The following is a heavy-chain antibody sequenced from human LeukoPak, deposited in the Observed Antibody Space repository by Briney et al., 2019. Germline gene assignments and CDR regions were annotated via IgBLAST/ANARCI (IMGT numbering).Heavy chain of an antibody. CDR3: AIRRGVAAKLVNYYYYYMDV. Sequence: PSETLSLTCTVSGGSISSNTHFWGWIRQPPGKGLEWIGEVYHSGSTNYNPSLKSRVTISVDTSKNQFSLKLSSVTAADTAVYYCAIRRGVAAKLVNYYYYYMDVWGKGTTVTVSS. CDR2: VYHSGST. D-gene: IGHD2-15*01. CDR1: GGSISSNTHF. V-gene: IGHV4-39*07. J-gene: IGHJ6*03.